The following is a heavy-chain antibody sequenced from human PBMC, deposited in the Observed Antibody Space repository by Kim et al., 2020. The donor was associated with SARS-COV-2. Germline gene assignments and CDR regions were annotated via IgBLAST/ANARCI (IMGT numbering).Heavy chain of an antibody. V-gene: IGHV3-23*01. CDR2: ISMLGEST. Sequence: GGSLRLSCAASGFTFNNFAMNWVRQAPGKGLEWVSSISMLGESTFYADSVKGRFTIYRDNSKSSLSLEMDSLRVEDTAVYYCAKPQDYSTSSAPFGSWGQGTLVTVSS. J-gene: IGHJ4*02. CDR1: GFTFNNFA. CDR3: AKPQDYSTSSAPFGS. D-gene: IGHD4-4*01.